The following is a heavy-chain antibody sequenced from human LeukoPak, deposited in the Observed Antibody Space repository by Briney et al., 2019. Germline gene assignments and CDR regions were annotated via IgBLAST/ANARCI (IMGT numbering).Heavy chain of an antibody. CDR2: MCSGGTT. Sequence: GGSLRLSCAASGFTFSNNYMNWVRQAPGKGLEWVSVMCSGGTTYYADSVKGRFSISRDKSKNTVFLQMSSLRAEDTAVYYCASPSSGQSFDIWGQGTTVTVSS. J-gene: IGHJ3*02. CDR3: ASPSSGQSFDI. CDR1: GFTFSNNY. V-gene: IGHV3-53*01. D-gene: IGHD3-22*01.